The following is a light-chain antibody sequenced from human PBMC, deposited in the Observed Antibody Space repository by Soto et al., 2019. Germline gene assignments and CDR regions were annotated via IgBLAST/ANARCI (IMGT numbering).Light chain of an antibody. CDR3: QQYNHWPPLT. Sequence: DIEMTQSPATLSVSPGDRVTLSCRASPSAGTFLAWYQQKPGQAPRLLMYDVSTRATGVPARFSGSGSGTEFTLTISSLQSDDFAVYYCQQYNHWPPLTFGGGTKVG. CDR1: PSAGTF. V-gene: IGKV3-15*01. J-gene: IGKJ4*01. CDR2: DVS.